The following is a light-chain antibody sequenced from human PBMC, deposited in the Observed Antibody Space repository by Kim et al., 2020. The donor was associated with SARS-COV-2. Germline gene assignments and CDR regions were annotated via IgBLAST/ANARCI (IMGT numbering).Light chain of an antibody. CDR1: QSVSRH. V-gene: IGKV3-15*01. J-gene: IGKJ4*01. CDR2: DAS. Sequence: VSPGERATLSCSASQSVSRHLAWYQQTPGQVPRLLIYDASTRATGIAARFSGSGSATEFTLTISSLQSEDFAVYYCQQYNNWPLTFGGGTKVDIK. CDR3: QQYNNWPLT.